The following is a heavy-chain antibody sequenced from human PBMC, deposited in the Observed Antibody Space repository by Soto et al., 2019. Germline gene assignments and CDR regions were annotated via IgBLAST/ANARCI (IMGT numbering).Heavy chain of an antibody. CDR2: INWNGGST. CDR1: GFTFDDYG. Sequence: GGSLRLSCAASGFTFDDYGMSWVRQAPGKGLEWVSGINWNGGSTGYADSVKGRFTISRDNAKNSLYLQMNSLRAEDTALYYCARVNGVWGLPAAMFDYWGQGTLVTVSS. D-gene: IGHD2-2*01. V-gene: IGHV3-20*04. CDR3: ARVNGVWGLPAAMFDY. J-gene: IGHJ4*02.